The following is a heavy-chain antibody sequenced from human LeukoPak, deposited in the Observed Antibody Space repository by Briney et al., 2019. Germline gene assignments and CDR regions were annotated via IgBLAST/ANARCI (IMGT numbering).Heavy chain of an antibody. CDR3: AKDIGYSSGWYSAFDI. CDR2: ISCNSGSI. V-gene: IGHV3-9*03. Sequence: GRSLRLSCAASGFTFDDYAMHWVRQAPGKGLEWVSGISCNSGSIGYADSVKGRFTISRDNAKNSLYLQMNSLRAEDMALYYCAKDIGYSSGWYSAFDIWGQGTMVTVSS. CDR1: GFTFDDYA. J-gene: IGHJ3*02. D-gene: IGHD6-19*01.